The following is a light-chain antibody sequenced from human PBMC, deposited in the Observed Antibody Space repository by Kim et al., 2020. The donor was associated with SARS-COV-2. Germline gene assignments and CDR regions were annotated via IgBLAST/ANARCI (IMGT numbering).Light chain of an antibody. CDR3: QQYNSNPYS. J-gene: IGKJ2*03. Sequence: DIQMTQSPSTLSASVGDRVTITCRASESISSWVAWYQQKAGKAPKILINKASSLEGGVPSRFSGSGSATEFTLTISSRQPDDFATYYCQQYNSNPYSFGQGTKLEI. CDR1: ESISSW. V-gene: IGKV1-5*03. CDR2: KAS.